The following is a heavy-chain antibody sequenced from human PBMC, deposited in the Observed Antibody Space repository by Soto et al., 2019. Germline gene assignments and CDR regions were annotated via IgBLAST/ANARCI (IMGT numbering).Heavy chain of an antibody. CDR3: AKDRGIAANRARYFDY. V-gene: IGHV3-30*18. CDR2: ISYDGSNK. J-gene: IGHJ4*02. D-gene: IGHD6-13*01. Sequence: HPGGSLRLSCAVSGFTFSSYGMHWVRRAPGKGLEWVAVISYDGSNKYYADSVKGRFTISRDNSKKTLYLQMNSLRAEDTAVYYCAKDRGIAANRARYFDYWGQGTLVTVSS. CDR1: GFTFSSYG.